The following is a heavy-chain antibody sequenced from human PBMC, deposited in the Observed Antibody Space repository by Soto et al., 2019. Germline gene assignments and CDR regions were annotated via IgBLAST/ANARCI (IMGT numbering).Heavy chain of an antibody. CDR3: ASIFLGELSLNWFDP. J-gene: IGHJ5*02. V-gene: IGHV3-30-3*01. Sequence: QVQLVESGGGVVQPGRSLRLSCAASGFTFSSYAMHWVRQAPGKGLEWVAVISYDGSNKYYADSVKGRFTISRDNSKNTLYLQMNSLRAEDTAGYFCASIFLGELSLNWFDPWGQGTLVTVSS. CDR1: GFTFSSYA. CDR2: ISYDGSNK. D-gene: IGHD3-16*02.